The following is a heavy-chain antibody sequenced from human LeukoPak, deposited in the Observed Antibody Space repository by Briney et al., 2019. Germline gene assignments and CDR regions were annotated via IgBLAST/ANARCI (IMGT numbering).Heavy chain of an antibody. V-gene: IGHV4-61*02. Sequence: SETLSLTCTVSGGSISSGSYYWSWIRQPAGKGLEWIGRIYTSGSTNYNPSLKSRVTMSVDTSKNQSSLKLSSVTAADTAVYYCAGREYDFWSGDESSDYWGQGTLVTVSS. CDR1: GGSISSGSYY. CDR2: IYTSGST. CDR3: AGREYDFWSGDESSDY. D-gene: IGHD3-3*01. J-gene: IGHJ4*02.